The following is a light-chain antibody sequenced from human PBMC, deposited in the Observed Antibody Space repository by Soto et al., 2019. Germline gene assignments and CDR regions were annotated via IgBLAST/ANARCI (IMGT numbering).Light chain of an antibody. Sequence: EIVLTQSPGTLSLSPGERATLSCRASQSVSSSYLAWYQQKPGQAPRLLIYGASSRATGIPGRFSGSGSGTDFTLTTSRLEPEDFAVYYCQQYGRSPFTFGPGTKVDIK. CDR2: GAS. CDR3: QQYGRSPFT. J-gene: IGKJ3*01. V-gene: IGKV3-20*01. CDR1: QSVSSSY.